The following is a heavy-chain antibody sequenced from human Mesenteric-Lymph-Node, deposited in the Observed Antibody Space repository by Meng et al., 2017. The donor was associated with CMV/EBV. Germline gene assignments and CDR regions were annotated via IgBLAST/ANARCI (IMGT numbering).Heavy chain of an antibody. V-gene: IGHV3-74*01. Sequence: SGSTLSNYWSHWARQAPGKGLVWVARIYSDGDKSNTKSADSVKGRFTISRDNAKNTLYLEMNSLRGEDTAVYYCARSTSSKTDQWTWGQGTLVTVSS. D-gene: IGHD6-6*01. CDR1: GSTLSNYW. CDR3: ARSTSSKTDQWT. J-gene: IGHJ4*02. CDR2: IYSDGDKSNT.